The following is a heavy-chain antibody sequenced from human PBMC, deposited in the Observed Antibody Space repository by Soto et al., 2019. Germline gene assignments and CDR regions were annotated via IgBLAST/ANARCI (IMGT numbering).Heavy chain of an antibody. D-gene: IGHD6-13*01. CDR3: ARDPAYSSFDL. V-gene: IGHV3-7*01. J-gene: IGHJ4*02. CDR1: GFPFRATW. CDR2: INPDGSVN. Sequence: GGSLRLSCAASGFPFRATWMSWVRQAPGKELEFVANINPDGSVNNYTDSVKGRFTISRDNAKNSVYLQMNSLRAEDAAVYYCARDPAYSSFDLWGQGTLVTVSS.